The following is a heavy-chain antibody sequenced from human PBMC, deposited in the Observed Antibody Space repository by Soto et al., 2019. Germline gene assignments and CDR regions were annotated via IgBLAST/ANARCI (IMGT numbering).Heavy chain of an antibody. CDR3: ARDPSVVVVAATPYYYYGMDV. CDR1: GFTFSSYW. Sequence: EVQLVESGGGLVQPGGSLRLSCAASGFTFSSYWMSWVRQAPGKGLEWVANIKQDGSEKYYVDSVKGRFTISRDNAKNSLYLQMNSLRAEDTALYYCARDPSVVVVAATPYYYYGMDVWGQGTTVTVSS. D-gene: IGHD2-15*01. CDR2: IKQDGSEK. V-gene: IGHV3-7*01. J-gene: IGHJ6*02.